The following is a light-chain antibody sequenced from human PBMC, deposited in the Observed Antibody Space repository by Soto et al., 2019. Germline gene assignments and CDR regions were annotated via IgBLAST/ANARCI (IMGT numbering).Light chain of an antibody. CDR3: QQYYSTPRT. J-gene: IGKJ1*01. Sequence: DIVMTQSPDSLAVSLGERATINCKSSQSLLYSSNNKNYLAWYQHKPGQPPKLLIYWASTRESGVPDRFSGSGSGTDFTLSISSLQAEDMAVYYCQQYYSTPRTFGQGTKVDIK. CDR2: WAS. CDR1: QSLLYSSNNKNY. V-gene: IGKV4-1*01.